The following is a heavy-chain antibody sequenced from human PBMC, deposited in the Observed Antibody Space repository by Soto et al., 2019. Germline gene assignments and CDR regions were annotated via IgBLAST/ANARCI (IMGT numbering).Heavy chain of an antibody. J-gene: IGHJ6*03. CDR1: GFTVSSNY. D-gene: IGHD3-3*01. CDR3: ARELVSAFLERYYYMDV. V-gene: IGHV3-66*01. CDR2: IYSGGST. Sequence: GGSLRLSCAASGFTVSSNYMSWVRQAPGKGLEWVSVIYSGGSTYYADSVKGRFTISRDNSKNTLYLQMNSLRAEDTAVYYCARELVSAFLERYYYMDVWGKGTTVTVSS.